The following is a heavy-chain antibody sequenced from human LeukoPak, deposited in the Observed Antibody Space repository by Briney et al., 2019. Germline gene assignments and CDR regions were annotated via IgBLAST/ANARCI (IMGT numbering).Heavy chain of an antibody. Sequence: SETLSLTCTVSGGSISSGDYYWSWIRQPPGKGLEWIGYIYYSGSTYYNPSLKSQVTISVDTSKNQFSLKLSSVTAADTAVYYCAREGIAAAGTDFDYWGQGTLVTVSS. D-gene: IGHD6-13*01. CDR3: AREGIAAAGTDFDY. CDR1: GGSISSGDYY. V-gene: IGHV4-30-4*01. J-gene: IGHJ4*02. CDR2: IYYSGST.